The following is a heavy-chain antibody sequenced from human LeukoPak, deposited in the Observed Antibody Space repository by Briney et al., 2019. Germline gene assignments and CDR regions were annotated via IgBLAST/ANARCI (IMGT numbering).Heavy chain of an antibody. D-gene: IGHD2-2*01. J-gene: IGHJ4*02. CDR3: AKVSDCSSTSCPISD. V-gene: IGHV3-30*02. CDR2: IWYGGSNK. Sequence: GGSVRLSCAASGFTFSSYSVIWVRQAPGKGLEWVAVIWYGGSNKYYADSVKGRFTISRDNSKNTLYLQMNSLRAEDTAVYYCAKVSDCSSTSCPISDWGQGTLVTVSS. CDR1: GFTFSSYS.